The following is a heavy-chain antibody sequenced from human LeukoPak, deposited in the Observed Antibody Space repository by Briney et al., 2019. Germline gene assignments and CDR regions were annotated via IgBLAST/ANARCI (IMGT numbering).Heavy chain of an antibody. CDR2: IRSSIYGGTP. CDR1: GFTFREFA. D-gene: IGHD1-1*01. J-gene: IGHJ4*02. Sequence: GGSLRPSCTSSGFTFREFAVSWFRQAPGKGLEWIGFIRSSIYGGTPKAAASVKGRFIFSRDGSKGVAYLRMNSLKTEDTAVYYCSREWGNGNDLRPDYWGQGTLVTVSS. CDR3: SREWGNGNDLRPDY. V-gene: IGHV3-49*01.